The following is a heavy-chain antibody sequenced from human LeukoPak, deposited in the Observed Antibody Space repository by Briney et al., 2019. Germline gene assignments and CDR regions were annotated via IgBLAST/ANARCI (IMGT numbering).Heavy chain of an antibody. V-gene: IGHV4-34*01. D-gene: IGHD3-10*01. J-gene: IGHJ4*02. CDR2: INHSGST. CDR3: ARLYPPYYYGSGSYSR. Sequence: PSETLSLTCAVYGGSFSGYYWSWIRQPPGKGLEWIGEINHSGSTNYNPSLKSRVTISVDTSKNQFSLKLSSVTAADTAVYHCARLYPPYYYGSGSYSRWGQGTLVTVSS. CDR1: GGSFSGYY.